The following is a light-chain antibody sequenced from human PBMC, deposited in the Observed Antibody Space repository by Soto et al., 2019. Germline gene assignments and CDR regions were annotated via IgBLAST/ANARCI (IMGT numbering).Light chain of an antibody. CDR2: GVG. V-gene: IGLV2-14*01. CDR1: ISDFVVYNY. J-gene: IGLJ1*01. CDR3: SSHTISSALQV. Sequence: QSALAQPASVSGSPGQSITISCTGTISDFVVYNYISWYQQHPDKAPKLMIYGVGNRTSGVSNRFSGSKSGNTASLTIYGLQAADDADYYCSSHTISSALQVFGTGTKVTVL.